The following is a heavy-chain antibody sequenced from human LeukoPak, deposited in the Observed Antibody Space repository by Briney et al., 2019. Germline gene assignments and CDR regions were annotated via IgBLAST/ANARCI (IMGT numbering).Heavy chain of an antibody. J-gene: IGHJ6*02. D-gene: IGHD1-26*01. Sequence: GSLRLSCAASGFTFSSYWMSWVRQAPGKGLEWVANIKQDGSEKYYVDSVKGRFTISRDNAKNSLYLQMNSLRAEDTAVYYCASDSGSYGYYYYGMDVWGQGTTVTVSS. CDR3: ASDSGSYGYYYYGMDV. CDR1: GFTFSSYW. V-gene: IGHV3-7*03. CDR2: IKQDGSEK.